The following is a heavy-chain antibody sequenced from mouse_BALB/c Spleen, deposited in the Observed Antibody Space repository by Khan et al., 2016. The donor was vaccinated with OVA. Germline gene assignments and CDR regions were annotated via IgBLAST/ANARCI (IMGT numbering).Heavy chain of an antibody. V-gene: IGHV5-6-5*01. D-gene: IGHD1-1*01. Sequence: EVELVESGGGLVKPGGSLKLSCAASGFTFSSYDMSWVRQTPEKRLEWVASISSGGNTYYPDSVKGRFTISRDNARKILYLQRSSLRSEDTAMYYCARGPYYGSSPCYFDYWGQGTTLTVSS. CDR3: ARGPYYGSSPCYFDY. CDR1: GFTFSSYD. J-gene: IGHJ2*01. CDR2: ISSGGNT.